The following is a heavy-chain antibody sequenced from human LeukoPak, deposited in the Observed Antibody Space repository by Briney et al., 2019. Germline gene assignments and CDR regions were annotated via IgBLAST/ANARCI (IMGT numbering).Heavy chain of an antibody. CDR1: GSTFSSYS. J-gene: IGHJ4*02. V-gene: IGHV3-21*01. CDR2: ISSRSSYI. Sequence: GGSLRLSCAASGSTFSSYSVNWVRQAPGKGLEWVSSISSRSSYIYYADSVKGRFTISRDNAKNSLYLQMNSLRAEDTAVYYCAREGGGIAAGVYYFDYWGQGTLVTVSS. D-gene: IGHD6-13*01. CDR3: AREGGGIAAGVYYFDY.